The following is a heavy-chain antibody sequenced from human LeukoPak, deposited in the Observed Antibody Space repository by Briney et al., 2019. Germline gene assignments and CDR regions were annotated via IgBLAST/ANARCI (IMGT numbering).Heavy chain of an antibody. CDR1: GGSISSYY. D-gene: IGHD3-9*01. J-gene: IGHJ4*02. V-gene: IGHV4-59*01. Sequence: PSETLSLTCTVSGGSISSYYWSWIRQPPGKGLEWIGYIYYSGSTNYNPSLKSRVTISVDTSKNQFSLKLSSVTAADTAVYYCARGGLRYFDWLWDYWGQGTLVTVSS. CDR2: IYYSGST. CDR3: ARGGLRYFDWLWDY.